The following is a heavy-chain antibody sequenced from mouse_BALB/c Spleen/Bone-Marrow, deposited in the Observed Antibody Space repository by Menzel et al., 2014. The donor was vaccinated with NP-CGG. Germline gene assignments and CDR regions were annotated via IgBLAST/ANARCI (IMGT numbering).Heavy chain of an antibody. CDR1: GYAFSSSW. J-gene: IGHJ2*01. CDR2: IYPGDGDT. CDR3: ARDYGSSYGGVDY. Sequence: VKLMESGPELVKPGASVKISCKASGYAFSSSWMNWVKQRPGQGLEWIGRIYPGDGDTNYNGKFKGKATLTADKSSSTAYMQLSSLTSVDSAVYFCARDYGSSYGGVDYWGQGTTPTVSS. D-gene: IGHD1-1*01. V-gene: IGHV1-82*01.